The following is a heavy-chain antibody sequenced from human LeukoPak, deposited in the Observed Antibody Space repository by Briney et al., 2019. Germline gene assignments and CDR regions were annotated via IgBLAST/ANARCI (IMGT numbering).Heavy chain of an antibody. V-gene: IGHV4-34*01. CDR2: INHSGST. D-gene: IGHD2-21*01. Sequence: SETLSLTCAVYGGSFSGYYWSWIRQPPGKGLEWIGEINHSGSTNYNPSLKSRVTISVDTSKNQFSLKLSSVTAADTAVYYCARFHLWFHRHMYYFDYWGQGTLVTVSS. CDR3: ARFHLWFHRHMYYFDY. CDR1: GGSFSGYY. J-gene: IGHJ4*02.